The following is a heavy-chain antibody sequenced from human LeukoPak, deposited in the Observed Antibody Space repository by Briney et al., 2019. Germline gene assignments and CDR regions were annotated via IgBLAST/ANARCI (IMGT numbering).Heavy chain of an antibody. CDR1: GGSVSSYY. V-gene: IGHV4-59*08. Sequence: SETLSLTCSVSGGSVSSYYWSWIRQSPGKGLEWIGYIHNSGRTNYNPSLKSRVTGFVDTSKNQVSLRLNSVTAADTAVYYCARHGTISSESYFDYWGQGALVTVSS. CDR2: IHNSGRT. CDR3: ARHGTISSESYFDY. D-gene: IGHD1-14*01. J-gene: IGHJ4*02.